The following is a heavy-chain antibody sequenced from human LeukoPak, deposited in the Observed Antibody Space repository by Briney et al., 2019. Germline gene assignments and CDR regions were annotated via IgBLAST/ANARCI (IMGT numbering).Heavy chain of an antibody. CDR2: IKQDGSEK. J-gene: IGHJ4*02. Sequence: GGSLRLSCAAPGFTFSSYWMSWVRQAPGKGLEWVANIKQDGSEKYYVDSVKGRFTISRDNAKNSLYLQMNSLRAEDTAVYYCATEGAANGYWGQGTLVTVSS. D-gene: IGHD1-26*01. CDR1: GFTFSSYW. CDR3: ATEGAANGY. V-gene: IGHV3-7*01.